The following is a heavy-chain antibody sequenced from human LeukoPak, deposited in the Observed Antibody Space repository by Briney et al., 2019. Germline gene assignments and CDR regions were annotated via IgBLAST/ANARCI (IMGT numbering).Heavy chain of an antibody. CDR2: IIPIFGTA. D-gene: IGHD1-26*01. V-gene: IGHV1-69*01. CDR1: GGTFSSYA. Sequence: APVKVSCKASGGTFSSYAISWVRQAPGQGLEWMGGIIPIFGTANYAQKFQGRVTITADESTSTAYMELSSLRSEDTAVYYCARAIVGATTGPFDYWGQGTLVTVSS. J-gene: IGHJ4*02. CDR3: ARAIVGATTGPFDY.